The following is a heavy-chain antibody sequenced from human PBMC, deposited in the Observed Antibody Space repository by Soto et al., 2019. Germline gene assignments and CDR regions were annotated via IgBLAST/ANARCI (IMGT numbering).Heavy chain of an antibody. CDR1: GFTFSSYA. V-gene: IGHV3-23*01. CDR2: ISGSGGST. CDR3: AKDPEWELYYFDY. J-gene: IGHJ4*02. D-gene: IGHD1-26*01. Sequence: GGSLRLSCVASGFTFSSYAMSWVRQAPGKGLEWVSAISGSGGSTYYADSVKGRFTISRDNSKNTLYLQMNSLRAEDTAVYYCAKDPEWELYYFDYWGQGTLVTVSS.